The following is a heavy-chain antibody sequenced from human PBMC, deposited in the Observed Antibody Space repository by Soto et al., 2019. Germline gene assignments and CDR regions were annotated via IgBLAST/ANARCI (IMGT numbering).Heavy chain of an antibody. CDR2: VHHTGDT. Sequence: SETLSLTCGVSGGTVASSHWWSWVRQSPGRGLEWIGNVHHTGDTNFNPSLQSRVTFSVDKSNNQFSLRLTSVTAADTAVYFCAREIVTAGGNNYFDPWGPGTLVTVSS. CDR3: AREIVTAGGNNYFDP. J-gene: IGHJ5*02. CDR1: GGTVASSHW. V-gene: IGHV4-4*02. D-gene: IGHD2-21*02.